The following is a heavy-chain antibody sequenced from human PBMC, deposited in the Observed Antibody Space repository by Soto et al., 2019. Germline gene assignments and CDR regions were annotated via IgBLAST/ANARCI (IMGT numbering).Heavy chain of an antibody. CDR1: GGSISSYY. D-gene: IGHD2-2*01. J-gene: IGHJ1*01. Sequence: QVQLQESGPGLGKPSETLSLTCNVSGGSISSYYWSWIRQPPGKGLEYIGHVYNSGSTIHSPSLKRRATISVDTSKNQFSLKLTSVTAADTAVYYCAGGSSLCRECFHHWGQGILVTVSS. V-gene: IGHV4-59*01. CDR3: AGGSSLCRECFHH. CDR2: VYNSGST.